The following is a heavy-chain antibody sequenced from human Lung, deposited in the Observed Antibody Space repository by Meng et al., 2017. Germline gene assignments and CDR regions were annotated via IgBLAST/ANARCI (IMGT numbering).Heavy chain of an antibody. J-gene: IGHJ6*02. CDR1: GFTFSSYW. Sequence: GESLKISCAASGFTFSSYWMSWVRQAPGKGLEWVANIEQDGSEKYYVDSVKDRFNISRDNAKNSLYLQLNSLRAEDTAVYYCAREVGYSSSWKNYYYGMDVWGQGTTVTVSS. CDR3: AREVGYSSSWKNYYYGMDV. V-gene: IGHV3-7*01. CDR2: IEQDGSEK. D-gene: IGHD6-13*01.